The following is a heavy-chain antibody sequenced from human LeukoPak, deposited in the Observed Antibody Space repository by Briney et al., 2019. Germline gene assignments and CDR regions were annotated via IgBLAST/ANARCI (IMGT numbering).Heavy chain of an antibody. CDR3: ATRWVLTGEPY. CDR1: GGSISSTEW. CDR2: IHHSGGT. V-gene: IGHV4-4*02. J-gene: IGHJ4*02. D-gene: IGHD7-27*01. Sequence: PSGTLSLTCAVSGGSISSTEWYTWVRQPPGQGLEWIGEIHHSGGTNYNVSLKSRVTISLDKSKNQFSLDLTSMTVADTAVYYCATRWVLTGEPYWGQGTLVTVSS.